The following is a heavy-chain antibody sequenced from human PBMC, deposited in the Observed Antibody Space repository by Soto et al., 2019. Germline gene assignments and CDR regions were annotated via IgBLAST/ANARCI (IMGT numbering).Heavy chain of an antibody. CDR3: ARALGYSGYAEMDV. CDR2: ISPDNGNT. CDR1: GYTFTIYG. D-gene: IGHD5-12*01. J-gene: IGHJ6*02. Sequence: QVQLVQSGGEVKKPGASVKVSCKASGYTFTIYGINWVRQSPGQGLEWMGWISPDNGNTNYAKKLKGRVTMTTDTSTSTAYMELRSLRSDDTAVYYCARALGYSGYAEMDVWGQGTTVTVSS. V-gene: IGHV1-18*01.